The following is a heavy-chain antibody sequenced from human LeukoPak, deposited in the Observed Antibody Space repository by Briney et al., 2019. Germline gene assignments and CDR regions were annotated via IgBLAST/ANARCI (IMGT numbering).Heavy chain of an antibody. D-gene: IGHD3/OR15-3a*01. CDR3: AKDWTGTKPFDL. CDR1: GYSFTSFH. J-gene: IGHJ2*01. Sequence: ASVKVSCKADGYSFTSFHINWVRQAPGQGPEWMGWMNPDTGSTGFAQKFQGRLTISQSSSIDTVYMELNSLTSEDTAVYYCAKDWTGTKPFDLWGRGTLVTVSS. CDR2: MNPDTGST. V-gene: IGHV1-8*03.